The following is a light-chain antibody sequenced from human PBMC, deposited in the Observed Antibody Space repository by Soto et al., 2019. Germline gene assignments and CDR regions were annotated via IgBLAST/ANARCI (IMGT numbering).Light chain of an antibody. J-gene: IGLJ2*01. CDR1: SSNVGTYDL. V-gene: IGLV2-23*01. Sequence: QSALTQPASVSASPGQSITISCTGTSSNVGTYDLVSWYQHHPDQAPKLIIYEGTKRPSGISSRFSGSKSGNTASLTISGLQAEDDADYYCCSFAGGAAVVCGGGTKVTVL. CDR2: EGT. CDR3: CSFAGGAAVV.